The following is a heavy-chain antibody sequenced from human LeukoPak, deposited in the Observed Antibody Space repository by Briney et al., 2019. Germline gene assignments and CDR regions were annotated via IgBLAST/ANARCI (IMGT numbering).Heavy chain of an antibody. CDR1: GFTFSSYW. J-gene: IGHJ3*02. CDR3: ARRSGHYYDSSGYYHENAFDI. D-gene: IGHD3-22*01. Sequence: GGSLRLSCAASGFTFSSYWMSWVRQAPGKGLEWVANIKQDGSERYYVDSVKGRFTISRDNDKNSLYLQMISLRVEETAVYYCARRSGHYYDSSGYYHENAFDIWGQGTMVTVSS. V-gene: IGHV3-7*01. CDR2: IKQDGSER.